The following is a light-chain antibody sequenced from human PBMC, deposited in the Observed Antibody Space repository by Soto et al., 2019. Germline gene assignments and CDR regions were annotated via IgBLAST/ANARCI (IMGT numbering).Light chain of an antibody. V-gene: IGKV3-15*01. J-gene: IGKJ4*01. Sequence: IVLVQYPTTLSVSPLEISPLSFRTSQSVSSNSAWYQQTPGQAPRLLIYDTSTRATGVPTRFSGSRSGAEFTLTINSLQSEVFAVYYCQPYDNWPLTFGRGTKVDIK. CDR3: QPYDNWPLT. CDR1: QSVSSN. CDR2: DTS.